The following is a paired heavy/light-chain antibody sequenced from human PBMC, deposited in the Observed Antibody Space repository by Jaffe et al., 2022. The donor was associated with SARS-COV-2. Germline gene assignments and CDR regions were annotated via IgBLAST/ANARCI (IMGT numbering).Light chain of an antibody. CDR2: AAS. Sequence: DIQMTQSPSSLSASVGDRVTITCRASQSISTHLHWYQHKPGKAPNLLIYAASTLHSGVPSRFSGGESGTNFTLTISSLQPEDFATYYCQQSYTTPTFGQGTKVEI. J-gene: IGKJ1*01. CDR1: QSISTH. V-gene: IGKV1-39*01. CDR3: QQSYTTPT.
Heavy chain of an antibody. CDR3: CGSSWHVGYYAMDV. D-gene: IGHD6-13*01. CDR2: ITSDGTTI. CDR1: ELTFSSYW. J-gene: IGHJ6*02. V-gene: IGHV3-74*03. Sequence: EVQLVESGGGLVQPGGSLRLSCAASELTFSSYWMHWVRQAPGKGLVWVSRITSDGTTIAYADSVKGRFTISRDNAKNTLYLQMNSLGAEDTAVYYCCGSSWHVGYYAMDVWGQGTTVTVSS.